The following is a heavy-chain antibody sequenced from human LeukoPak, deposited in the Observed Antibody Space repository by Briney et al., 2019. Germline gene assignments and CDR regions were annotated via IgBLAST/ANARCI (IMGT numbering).Heavy chain of an antibody. V-gene: IGHV1-69*05. CDR2: IIPIFGTA. D-gene: IGHD6-19*01. J-gene: IGHJ4*02. Sequence: SVKVSCKASGGTFSSYAISWVRQAPGQGLEWIGGIIPIFGTANYAQKFQGRVTITTDESTSTAYMELSSLRSEDTAVYYCARGGPSGWYHGGFDYWGQGTLVTVSS. CDR1: GGTFSSYA. CDR3: ARGGPSGWYHGGFDY.